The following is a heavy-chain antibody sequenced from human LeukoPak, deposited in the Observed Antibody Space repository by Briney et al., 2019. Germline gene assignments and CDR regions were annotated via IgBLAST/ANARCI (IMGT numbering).Heavy chain of an antibody. CDR3: ARGYSYGSHYYYYYYMDV. D-gene: IGHD5-18*01. CDR2: IYTSGST. Sequence: SQTLSLTCTVSGGSISSGSYYWSWIRQPAGKGLEWIGRIYTSGSTNYNPSLESRVTISVDTSKNQFSLKLSSVTAADTAVYYCARGYSYGSHYYYYYYMDVWGKGTTVTVSS. V-gene: IGHV4-61*02. J-gene: IGHJ6*03. CDR1: GGSISSGSYY.